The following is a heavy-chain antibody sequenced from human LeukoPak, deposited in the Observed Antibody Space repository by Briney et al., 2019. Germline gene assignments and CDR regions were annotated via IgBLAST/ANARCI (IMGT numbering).Heavy chain of an antibody. CDR1: GFTFSSYG. CDR2: IRYDGSNK. J-gene: IGHJ1*01. Sequence: GGSLRLSCAASGFTFSSYGMHWVRQAPGKGLEWVAWIRYDGSNKYYADSVKGRFTISRDNSKNTLYLQMNSLRAEDTAVYYCAKGYCSGGSCYSSEYFQHWGQGTLVTVSS. V-gene: IGHV3-30*02. CDR3: AKGYCSGGSCYSSEYFQH. D-gene: IGHD2-15*01.